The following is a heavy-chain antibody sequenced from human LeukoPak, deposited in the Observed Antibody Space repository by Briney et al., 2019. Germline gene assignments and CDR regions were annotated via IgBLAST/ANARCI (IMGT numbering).Heavy chain of an antibody. CDR1: GFTFSSYA. D-gene: IGHD2-2*01. Sequence: GRSLRLSCAASGFTFSSYAMHWVRQAPGKGLEWVAVISYDGSNKYYADSVKGRFTISRDNSKNTLYLQMNSLRAEDTAVYYCARDLGVVVPAACWREGYYGMDVWGQGTTVTVSS. V-gene: IGHV3-30-3*01. CDR2: ISYDGSNK. J-gene: IGHJ6*02. CDR3: ARDLGVVVPAACWREGYYGMDV.